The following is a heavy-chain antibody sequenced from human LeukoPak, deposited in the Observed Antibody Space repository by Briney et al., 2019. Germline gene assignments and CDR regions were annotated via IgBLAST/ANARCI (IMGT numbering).Heavy chain of an antibody. J-gene: IGHJ4*02. D-gene: IGHD3-22*01. CDR3: ARVVSENSGYQGY. Sequence: GGSLRLSCAASGFTFSDYYMSWIRQSPGKGLEWVSYISGSGSTIYYADSVKGRFTVSRDNAKNSLYLQMNSLRAEDTAVYYCARVVSENSGYQGYWGQGTLVTGSS. V-gene: IGHV3-11*04. CDR1: GFTFSDYY. CDR2: ISGSGSTI.